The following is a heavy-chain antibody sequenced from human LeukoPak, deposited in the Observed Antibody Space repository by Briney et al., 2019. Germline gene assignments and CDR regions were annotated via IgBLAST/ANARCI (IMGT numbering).Heavy chain of an antibody. Sequence: PGGSLRLSCAASGFIFRSYWMVWVRQAPGKGLEWVASIDEHGFKTYYVASVTGRFTISKDTAKNSLDLQMNSLRAEDTAVYYCARDGITCTRDYWGQGALVTVSS. CDR3: ARDGITCTRDY. D-gene: IGHD1-7*01. CDR1: GFIFRSYW. CDR2: IDEHGFKT. J-gene: IGHJ4*02. V-gene: IGHV3-7*01.